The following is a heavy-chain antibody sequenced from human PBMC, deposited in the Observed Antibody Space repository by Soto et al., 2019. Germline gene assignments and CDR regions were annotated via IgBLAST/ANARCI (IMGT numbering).Heavy chain of an antibody. CDR1: GYTFTSYY. CDR2: INPSGGST. CDR3: AVTTRIPMPSYY. D-gene: IGHD2-2*01. J-gene: IGHJ4*02. Sequence: ASVKVSCKASGYTFTSYYMHWVRQAPGQGLEWMGIINPSGGSTSYAQKFQGRVTMTRDTSTSTVYMELSSLRSEDTAVYYCAVTTRIPMPSYYWGQGTLVTVSS. V-gene: IGHV1-46*01.